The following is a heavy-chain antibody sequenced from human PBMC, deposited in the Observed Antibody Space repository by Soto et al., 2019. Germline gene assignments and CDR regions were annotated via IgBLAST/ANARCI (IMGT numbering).Heavy chain of an antibody. CDR3: ASFSDRLTPATVLY. V-gene: IGHV4-31*03. J-gene: IGHJ4*02. CDR2: IYYSGST. D-gene: IGHD1-26*01. Sequence: QVQLQESGPGLVKPSQTLSLTCTVSGDSISSGGYYWTWIRQHPGKGLEWIGYIYYSGSTFYNPSLKSRLTISVDTSKNQFSLKLTSVTAADTAVYYCASFSDRLTPATVLYWGQGVLVTVSS. CDR1: GDSISSGGYY.